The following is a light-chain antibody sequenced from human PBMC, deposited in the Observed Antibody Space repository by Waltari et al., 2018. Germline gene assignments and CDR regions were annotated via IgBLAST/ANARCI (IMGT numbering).Light chain of an antibody. V-gene: IGLV1-44*01. Sequence: QSVLTQPPSASGTPGQRVTIPCSGSSSHIGRNTVHWYQQLPGTAPKLLIYSNNQRPSGVPDRFSGSKSGTSASLAISGLQSEDEADYYCAAWDDSLNGPVFGGGTKLTVL. CDR1: SSHIGRNT. CDR3: AAWDDSLNGPV. CDR2: SNN. J-gene: IGLJ2*01.